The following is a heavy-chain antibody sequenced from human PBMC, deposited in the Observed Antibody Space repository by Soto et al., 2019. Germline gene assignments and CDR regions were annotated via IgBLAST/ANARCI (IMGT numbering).Heavy chain of an antibody. CDR3: ARHSAHIRFDP. CDR2: IYYSGST. CDR1: GGSISSSSYY. J-gene: IGHJ5*02. Sequence: SETLSLTCTVSGGSISSSSYYWGWIRQPPGKGLEWIGSIYYSGSTYYNPSLKSRVTISVDTSKNQFSLKLSSVTAADTAVYYCARHSAHIRFDPWGQGTLVTVSS. V-gene: IGHV4-39*01.